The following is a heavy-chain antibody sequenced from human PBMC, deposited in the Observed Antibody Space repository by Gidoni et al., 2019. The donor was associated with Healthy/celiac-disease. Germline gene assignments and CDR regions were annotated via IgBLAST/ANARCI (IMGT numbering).Heavy chain of an antibody. CDR1: GGSISSYY. CDR3: ARHEARDVPATD. Sequence: LSLTCTVSGGSISSYYWSWIRQPPGKGLEWIGYIYYSGSTNYNPSLKSRVTISVDTSKNQFSLKLSSVTAADTAVYYCARHEARDVPATDWGQGTLVTVSS. J-gene: IGHJ4*02. V-gene: IGHV4-59*08. CDR2: IYYSGST. D-gene: IGHD2-2*01.